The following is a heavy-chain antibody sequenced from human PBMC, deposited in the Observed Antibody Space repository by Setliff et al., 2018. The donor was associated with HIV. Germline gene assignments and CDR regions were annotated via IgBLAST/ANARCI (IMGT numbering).Heavy chain of an antibody. D-gene: IGHD6-19*01. CDR3: ARGAWYTSGWYSSRYMDV. J-gene: IGHJ6*03. Sequence: ASVKVSCKASGYTFTNFGITWVRQAPGQGLEWMGWISPNSGNTGYAQKFQGRVTLTRHTSISTAYMELNSLRSEDTAVYYCARGAWYTSGWYSSRYMDVWGKGTTVTVSS. V-gene: IGHV1-8*02. CDR1: GYTFTNFG. CDR2: ISPNSGNT.